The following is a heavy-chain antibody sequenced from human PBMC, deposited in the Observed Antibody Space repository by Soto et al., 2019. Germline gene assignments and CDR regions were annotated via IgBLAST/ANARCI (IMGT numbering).Heavy chain of an antibody. V-gene: IGHV4-31*03. CDR1: GGSISSGGYY. Sequence: QVQLQESGPGLVKPSQTLSLTCTVSGGSISSGGYYWSWIRQHPGKGLEWIGYIYYSGSTYYNPYLKSRVTISGDSSXNXLSLKLSSVTAADTAVYYCAASCVGCGGFNYYGMDVWGQGTTVTVSS. CDR2: IYYSGST. D-gene: IGHD2-21*01. CDR3: AASCVGCGGFNYYGMDV. J-gene: IGHJ6*02.